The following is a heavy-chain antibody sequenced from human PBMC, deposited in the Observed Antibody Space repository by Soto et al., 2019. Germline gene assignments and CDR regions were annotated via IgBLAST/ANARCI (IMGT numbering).Heavy chain of an antibody. CDR3: ARKLTYYYDSSGYSGSAFDI. CDR2: IYYSGST. CDR1: GGSISSGGYY. V-gene: IGHV4-31*03. J-gene: IGHJ3*02. Sequence: SLSLTCTVSGGSISSGGYYWSWILQHPGKGLEWIGYIYYSGSTYYNPSLKSRVTISVDTSKNQFSLKLSSVTAADTAVYYCARKLTYYYDSSGYSGSAFDIWGQGTMVTVSS. D-gene: IGHD3-22*01.